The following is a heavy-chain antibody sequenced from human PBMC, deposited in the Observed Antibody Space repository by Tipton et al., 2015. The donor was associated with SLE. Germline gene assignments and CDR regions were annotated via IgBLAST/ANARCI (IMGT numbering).Heavy chain of an antibody. V-gene: IGHV4-38-2*02. D-gene: IGHD6-19*01. J-gene: IGHJ3*02. Sequence: TLSLTCTVSGYSITSDNYWGWIRQPPGKGLEWIGSIHHDGGTYYNPSLKSRVTMSVDTSKSQFSLNLTSVTAADTAVYYCARQWRRGGAFDIWGQGTMVTVSS. CDR1: GYSITSDNY. CDR2: IHHDGGT. CDR3: ARQWRRGGAFDI.